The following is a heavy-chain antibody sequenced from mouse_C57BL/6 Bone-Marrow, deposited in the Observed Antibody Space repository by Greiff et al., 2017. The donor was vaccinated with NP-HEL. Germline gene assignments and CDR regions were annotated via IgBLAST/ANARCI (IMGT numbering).Heavy chain of an antibody. Sequence: VQLQESGAELVRPGTSVKMSCKASGYTFTNYWIGWAKQRPGHGLEWIGDIYPGGGYTNSNEKFKGKATLTVDKSSSTAYMQFISLTSEDSAIYYGARGRDYYGSSYYCDYWGQGTTLTVSA. D-gene: IGHD1-1*01. CDR2: IYPGGGYT. V-gene: IGHV1-63*01. J-gene: IGHJ2*01. CDR3: ARGRDYYGSSYYCDY. CDR1: GYTFTNYW.